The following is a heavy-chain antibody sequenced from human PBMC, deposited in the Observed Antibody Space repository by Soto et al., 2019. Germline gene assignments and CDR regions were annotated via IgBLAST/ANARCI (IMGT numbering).Heavy chain of an antibody. CDR1: GVSISSSSYY. D-gene: IGHD4-17*01. Sequence: SETLSLTCTVSGVSISSSSYYWGWIRQPPGKGLEWIGSIYYSGSTYYNPSLKSRVTISVDTSKNQFSLKLSSVTAADTAVYYCATRSGDYGDYGDAFDIWGQGTMVTVSS. CDR2: IYYSGST. V-gene: IGHV4-39*01. CDR3: ATRSGDYGDYGDAFDI. J-gene: IGHJ3*02.